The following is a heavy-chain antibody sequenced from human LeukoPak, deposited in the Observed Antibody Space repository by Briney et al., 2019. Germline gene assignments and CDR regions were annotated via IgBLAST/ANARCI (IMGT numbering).Heavy chain of an antibody. D-gene: IGHD3-16*02. CDR3: AREGDYDYVWGSYRPPTTRAFDI. CDR2: ISSSSSYI. CDR1: GFTFSSYS. V-gene: IGHV3-21*01. J-gene: IGHJ3*02. Sequence: GGSLRLSCAASGFTFSSYSMNWVRQAPGKGLEWVSSISSSSSYIYYADSVKGRFTISRDNAKNSLYLQMNRLRAEDTAVYYCAREGDYDYVWGSYRPPTTRAFDIWGQGKMVTVSS.